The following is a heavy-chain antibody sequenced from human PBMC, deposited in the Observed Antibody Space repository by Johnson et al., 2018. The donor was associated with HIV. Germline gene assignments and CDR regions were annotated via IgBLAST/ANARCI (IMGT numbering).Heavy chain of an antibody. CDR3: AREGAWELRPGAFDI. J-gene: IGHJ3*02. Sequence: EVQLVESGGGLVQRGGSLRLSCAASGFTVSSNYMSWVRQAPGKGLEWASIIYSGGTTYYADSVKGRFTISRDNSKNTLYFQMNSLRAEDTAVYFCAREGAWELRPGAFDIWGQGTMVTVSS. V-gene: IGHV3-66*01. D-gene: IGHD1-26*01. CDR1: GFTVSSNY. CDR2: IYSGGTT.